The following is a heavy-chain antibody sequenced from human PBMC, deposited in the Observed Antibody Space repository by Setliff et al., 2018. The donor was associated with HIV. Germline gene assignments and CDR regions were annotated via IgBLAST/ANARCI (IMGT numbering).Heavy chain of an antibody. Sequence: SETLSLTCTVSGGSISSYYWSWIRQPPGKGLEWIGYIYYSGSTNYNPSLKSRVTISVDTSKNQFSLKLSSVTAADTAVYYRARRPNWGLFDLWGRGTLVTVSS. J-gene: IGHJ2*01. D-gene: IGHD7-27*01. CDR2: IYYSGST. CDR3: ARRPNWGLFDL. V-gene: IGHV4-59*08. CDR1: GGSISSYY.